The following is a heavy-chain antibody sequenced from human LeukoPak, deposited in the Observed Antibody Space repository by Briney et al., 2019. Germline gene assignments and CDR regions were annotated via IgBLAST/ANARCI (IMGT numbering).Heavy chain of an antibody. CDR1: GFTFSSYW. D-gene: IGHD2-8*01. J-gene: IGHJ6*04. CDR3: ATRYCTISACRASSYKSFDV. V-gene: IGHV3-74*01. Sequence: QPGGSLRLSCAASGFTFSSYWMHWVRQAPGKGLVWVSRINTDGSSTSYADSVKGRFTISRDNAKNSLYLQLTSLRAEDTAVYYCATRYCTISACRASSYKSFDVWGKGTTVTVSS. CDR2: INTDGSST.